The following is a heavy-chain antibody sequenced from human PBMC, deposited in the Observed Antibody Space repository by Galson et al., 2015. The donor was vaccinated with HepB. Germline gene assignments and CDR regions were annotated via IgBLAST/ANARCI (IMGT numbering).Heavy chain of an antibody. V-gene: IGHV3-23*01. CDR3: AKDGIMVATKPYHFHY. Sequence: SLRLSCAASGFSFTSYAMTWVRQAPGKGLEWVSSITSSGGNSYYTDSVKGRFTVSRDNSKNTLLLQLNSLRAEDTAMYFCAKDGIMVATKPYHFHYWGQGTLVTVSS. J-gene: IGHJ4*02. CDR2: ITSSGGNS. D-gene: IGHD1-26*01. CDR1: GFSFTSYA.